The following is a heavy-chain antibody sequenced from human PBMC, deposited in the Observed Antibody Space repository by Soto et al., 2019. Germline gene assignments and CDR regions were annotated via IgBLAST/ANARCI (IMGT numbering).Heavy chain of an antibody. J-gene: IGHJ6*02. CDR2: IFWDDDK. V-gene: IGHV2-5*02. CDR1: GFSLSTSGVG. CDR3: THHEYYSSGRDV. Sequence: QITLKESGPTLVKPTQTLTLTCTFSGFSLSTSGVGVGWIRQPPGKALEWLALIFWDDDKRYSPSLKSRHYNTKGTTKNQVLPTNTNMDPGDAATYYRTHHEYYSSGRDVWGQGTTITVSS.